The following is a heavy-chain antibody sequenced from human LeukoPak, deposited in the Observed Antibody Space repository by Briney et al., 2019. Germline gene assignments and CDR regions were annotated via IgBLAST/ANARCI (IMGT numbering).Heavy chain of an antibody. CDR2: ISSSGSTI. CDR1: GFTFSDYY. V-gene: IGHV3-11*04. J-gene: IGHJ4*02. Sequence: MTGGSLRLSCAASGFTFSDYYMSWIRQAPGKGLEWVSYISSSGSTIYYADSVKGRFTISRDNAKNSLYLQMNSLRAEDTAVYYCARDLGAGGLVVVPAGWGQGTLVTVSS. D-gene: IGHD2-2*01. CDR3: ARDLGAGGLVVVPAG.